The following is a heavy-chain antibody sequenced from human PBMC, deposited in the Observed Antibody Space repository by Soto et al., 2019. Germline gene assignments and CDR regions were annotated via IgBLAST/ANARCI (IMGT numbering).Heavy chain of an antibody. D-gene: IGHD6-19*01. CDR3: AKCTVGTILSSGWCNWFAP. V-gene: IGHV3-74*01. Sequence: GGSLRLSCAASGFTFSSYWMHWVRQAPGKGLVWVSRINSDGSSTSYADSVKGRFTISRDNAKNTLYLQMNSLRAEDTAKYYCAKCTVGTILSSGWCNWFAPWGQGTLVTVSS. CDR1: GFTFSSYW. CDR2: INSDGSST. J-gene: IGHJ5*02.